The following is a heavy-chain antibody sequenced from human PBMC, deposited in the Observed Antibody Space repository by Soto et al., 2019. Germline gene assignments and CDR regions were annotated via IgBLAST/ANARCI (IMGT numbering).Heavy chain of an antibody. CDR2: IYYSGST. V-gene: IGHV4-59*01. CDR1: GGSISSYY. Sequence: SETLSLTCTVSGGSISSYYWSWIRQPPGKGLEWIGYIYYSGSTNYNPSLKSRVTISVDTSKNQFSLKLSSVTAADTAVYYCARITYYDFWSGYLVGAFDIWGQGTMVTVSS. J-gene: IGHJ3*02. CDR3: ARITYYDFWSGYLVGAFDI. D-gene: IGHD3-3*01.